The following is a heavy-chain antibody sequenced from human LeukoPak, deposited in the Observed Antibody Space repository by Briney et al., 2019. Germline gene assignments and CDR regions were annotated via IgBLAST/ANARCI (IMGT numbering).Heavy chain of an antibody. D-gene: IGHD2-8*01. CDR1: GFTFSSYS. J-gene: IGHJ4*02. Sequence: KTGGSLRLSCAASGFTFSSYSMSWVRQAPGKGLEWVSSISSSSSYIYYADSVKGRFTISRDNAKNSLYLQMNSLRAEDTAVYYCARDQDGDYFDYWGQGTLVTVSS. V-gene: IGHV3-21*01. CDR3: ARDQDGDYFDY. CDR2: ISSSSSYI.